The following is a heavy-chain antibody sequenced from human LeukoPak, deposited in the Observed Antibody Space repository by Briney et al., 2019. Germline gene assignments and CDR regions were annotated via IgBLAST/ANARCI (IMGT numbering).Heavy chain of an antibody. CDR3: ARDVTMVRGARYRPYKWFDP. CDR2: IIPIFGTA. J-gene: IGHJ5*02. CDR1: GYTFTSYG. Sequence: PQASVKVSCKASGYTFTSYGITWVRQAPGQGLEWMGGIIPIFGTANYAQKFQGRVTISADESTSTVYMELSSLRSEDTAVYYCARDVTMVRGARYRPYKWFDPWGQGTLVTVSP. V-gene: IGHV1-69*13. D-gene: IGHD3-10*01.